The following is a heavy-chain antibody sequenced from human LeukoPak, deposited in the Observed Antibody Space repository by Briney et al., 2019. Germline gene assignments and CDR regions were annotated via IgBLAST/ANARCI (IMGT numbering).Heavy chain of an antibody. CDR2: IYYSGGT. J-gene: IGHJ4*02. CDR3: TTLGVHGY. D-gene: IGHD1-1*01. CDR1: GGSSSSYY. V-gene: IGHV4-59*08. Sequence: SETLSLTCTVSGGSSSSYYWSWIRQPPGKGLEWIGYIYYSGGTNYNPSLESRVTISGDTSKNEFSLKLSSVTAADTAVYYCTTLGVHGYWGQGTLVTVSS.